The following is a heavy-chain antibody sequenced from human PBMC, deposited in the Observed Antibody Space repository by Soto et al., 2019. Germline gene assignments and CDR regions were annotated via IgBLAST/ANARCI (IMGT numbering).Heavy chain of an antibody. CDR3: ARGSSGYVT. J-gene: IGHJ4*02. V-gene: IGHV1-3*01. D-gene: IGHD5-12*01. CDR1: GINYNTYA. CDR2: INAGNGYT. Sequence: QVQLVQSGAEMKKPGASVKLSCKTSGINYNTYAIHWVRQAPGQGLEWMGWINAGNGYTRNSQNFQGRVTLTRDTSARTVYIDLDILKAEDTGVYYCARGSSGYVTWGQGTLVTVSS.